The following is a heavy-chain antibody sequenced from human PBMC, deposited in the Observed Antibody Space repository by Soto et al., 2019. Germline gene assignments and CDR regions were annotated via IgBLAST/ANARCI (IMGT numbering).Heavy chain of an antibody. CDR1: GYTFTSYG. Sequence: QVQLVQSGAEVKKPGASVKVSCKASGYTFTSYGISWVRQAPGQGLEWMGWISAYNGNTNYAQKFQGRVTMTTDTSTSTAYMELRSLRSDDTAVYYWARGGKYCTNGVGSFYGMDVGGHGTTVTVSS. CDR3: ARGGKYCTNGVGSFYGMDV. D-gene: IGHD2-8*01. J-gene: IGHJ6*02. V-gene: IGHV1-18*01. CDR2: ISAYNGNT.